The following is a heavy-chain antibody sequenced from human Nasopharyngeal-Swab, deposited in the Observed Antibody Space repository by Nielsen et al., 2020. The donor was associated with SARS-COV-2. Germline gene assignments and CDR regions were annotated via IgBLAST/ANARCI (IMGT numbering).Heavy chain of an antibody. D-gene: IGHD1-1*01. CDR3: ARENQEYANIWIDY. Sequence: ASVKVSCKASGYTFTSNVLNWVRQAPGQGAEYIGWVSTKTGAPTYAQAFTGRFVISLDTSVSTTYLQISSLKADDTAVYYCARENQEYANIWIDYWGQGTQVTVSS. J-gene: IGHJ4*02. CDR1: GYTFTSNV. CDR2: VSTKTGAP. V-gene: IGHV7-4-1*02.